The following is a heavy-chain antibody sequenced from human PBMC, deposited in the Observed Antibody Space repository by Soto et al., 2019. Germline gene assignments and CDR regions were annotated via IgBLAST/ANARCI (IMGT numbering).Heavy chain of an antibody. J-gene: IGHJ6*02. CDR2: ISGYNGNT. CDR1: GYTFSNYG. D-gene: IGHD6-19*01. CDR3: SRFIMVGGWVDPNYYHGMDV. V-gene: IGHV1-18*01. Sequence: QVQLVQSGAEVKKPGASVTVSCKTSGYTFSNYGINWVRQAPGQGLEWMGWISGYNGNTNYAQTVQGRVTMTTDTSTGTVDMELRSLKSDDTAIYYGSRFIMVGGWVDPNYYHGMDVWGHGTTVTVSS.